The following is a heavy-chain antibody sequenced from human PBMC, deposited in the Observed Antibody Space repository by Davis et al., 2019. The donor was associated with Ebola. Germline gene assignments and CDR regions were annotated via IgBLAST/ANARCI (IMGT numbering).Heavy chain of an antibody. J-gene: IGHJ4*02. Sequence: ASVKVSCKASGYTFTSYDINWVRQATGQGLEWMGWLNPNSGNTDSTHKFQGRLTMTKNISIGTAYMELSTLTSEDTAVYYCATEKRGTVVTKDSYYFDYWGQGTLVTVSS. CDR3: ATEKRGTVVTKDSYYFDY. V-gene: IGHV1-8*01. CDR2: LNPNSGNT. CDR1: GYTFTSYD. D-gene: IGHD4-23*01.